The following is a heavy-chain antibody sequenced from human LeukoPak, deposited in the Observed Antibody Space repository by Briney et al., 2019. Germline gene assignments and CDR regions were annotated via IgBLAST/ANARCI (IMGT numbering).Heavy chain of an antibody. CDR2: IYSSGST. Sequence: SSETLSLTCTVSGGSISNYYWSWIRQPAGKGREGIGRIYSSGSTTYNPSLKSRVTLSVDTSKNQFSLKLSSVTAADTAVYYCARGLAYYYGSGRQPLDLWGRGTLVTVSS. CDR1: GGSISNYY. J-gene: IGHJ2*01. CDR3: ARGLAYYYGSGRQPLDL. D-gene: IGHD3-10*01. V-gene: IGHV4-4*07.